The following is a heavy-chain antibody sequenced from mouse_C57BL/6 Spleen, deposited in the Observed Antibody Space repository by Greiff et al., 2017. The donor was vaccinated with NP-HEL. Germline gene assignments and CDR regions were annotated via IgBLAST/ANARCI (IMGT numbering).Heavy chain of an antibody. CDR1: GYAFTNYL. V-gene: IGHV1-54*01. Sequence: QVQLQQSGAELVRPGTSVKVSCKASGYAFTNYLIEWVKQRPGQGLEWIGVINPGSGGTNYNEKFKGKATLTADKSSSTAYMQLSSLTSEDSAVYFCARGHYDGYYRGAMDYWGQGTSVTVSS. CDR3: ARGHYDGYYRGAMDY. D-gene: IGHD2-3*01. CDR2: INPGSGGT. J-gene: IGHJ4*01.